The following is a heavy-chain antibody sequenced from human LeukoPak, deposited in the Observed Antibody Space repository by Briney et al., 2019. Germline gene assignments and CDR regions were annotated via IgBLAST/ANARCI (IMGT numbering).Heavy chain of an antibody. CDR1: GFTFSSYG. Sequence: GRSLRLSCAASGFTFSSYGMHWVRQAPGKGLEWVAVISYDGSNKYYADSVKGRFTISRDNSKSTLYLQMNSLRAEDTAVYYCAKEAPVKGYWLYYHYYYGMDVWGPGTTVTVSS. D-gene: IGHD2-8*02. CDR2: ISYDGSNK. CDR3: AKEAPVKGYWLYYHYYYGMDV. J-gene: IGHJ6*02. V-gene: IGHV3-30*18.